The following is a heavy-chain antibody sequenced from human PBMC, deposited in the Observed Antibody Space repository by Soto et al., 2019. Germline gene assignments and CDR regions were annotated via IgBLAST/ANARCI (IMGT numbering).Heavy chain of an antibody. D-gene: IGHD6-13*01. V-gene: IGHV4-39*01. Sequence: NPSETLSLTCTVSGGSISSSSHYWGWIRQPPGKGLEWIGSIYYSGSTYYNPSLKSRVTISGDTSKNQFSLKLSSVTAADTAVYYCARGLGISASYYYGMDVWGQGTTVTVSS. J-gene: IGHJ6*02. CDR3: ARGLGISASYYYGMDV. CDR2: IYYSGST. CDR1: GGSISSSSHY.